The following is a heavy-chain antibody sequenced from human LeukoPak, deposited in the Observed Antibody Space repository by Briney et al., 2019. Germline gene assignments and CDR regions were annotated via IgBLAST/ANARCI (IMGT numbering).Heavy chain of an antibody. Sequence: SETLSLTCAVSGYSISSGYYWSWIRQPPGQGLEWIATINHSGETYYNPSLKSRVTISVDKSKNQFSLKLSSVTAAGTAIYYCARYTANKSGYSFDYWGQGTLVTVSS. D-gene: IGHD3-22*01. CDR1: GYSISSGYY. CDR3: ARYTANKSGYSFDY. J-gene: IGHJ4*02. CDR2: INHSGET. V-gene: IGHV4-38-2*01.